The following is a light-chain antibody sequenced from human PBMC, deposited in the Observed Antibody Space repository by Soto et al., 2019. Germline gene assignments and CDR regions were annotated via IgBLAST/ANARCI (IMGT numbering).Light chain of an antibody. CDR2: DAS. Sequence: DIQMTQSPSTLSASVGDRVTITCRASQSISSWLAWYQQKPGKAPKLLIYDASSLERGVPSRFSGSGSGTEFTLTISSLQPDDFATYYCQQDNSYSRTFGGGTKGEIK. V-gene: IGKV1-5*01. CDR3: QQDNSYSRT. J-gene: IGKJ4*01. CDR1: QSISSW.